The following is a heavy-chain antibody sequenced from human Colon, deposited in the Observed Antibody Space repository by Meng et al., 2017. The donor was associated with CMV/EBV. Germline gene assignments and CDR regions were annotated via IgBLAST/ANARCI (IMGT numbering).Heavy chain of an antibody. CDR3: ASGIVGATWNYFDY. CDR1: GYTFRNYA. J-gene: IGHJ4*02. D-gene: IGHD1-26*01. V-gene: IGHV3-23*01. Sequence: SGYTFRNYAMTWVRQAPGKGLEWVSAISGSGDMTYYADSVKGRFTISRDNSKNTLYLQMNSLRAEDTAVYYCASGIVGATWNYFDYWGQGTLVTVSS. CDR2: ISGSGDMT.